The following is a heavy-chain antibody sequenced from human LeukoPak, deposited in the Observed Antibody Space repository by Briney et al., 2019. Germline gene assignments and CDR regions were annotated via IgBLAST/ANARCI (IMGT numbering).Heavy chain of an antibody. V-gene: IGHV1-2*02. CDR2: INPNSGGT. J-gene: IGHJ3*02. Sequence: ASVKASCKASGYTFTGYYMHWVRQAPGQGLEWMGWINPNSGGTNYAQKFQGRVTMTRDTSISTAYMELSRLRSDDTAVYYCVRDGIVVVSDAFDIWGQGTMVTVSS. CDR1: GYTFTGYY. D-gene: IGHD3-22*01. CDR3: VRDGIVVVSDAFDI.